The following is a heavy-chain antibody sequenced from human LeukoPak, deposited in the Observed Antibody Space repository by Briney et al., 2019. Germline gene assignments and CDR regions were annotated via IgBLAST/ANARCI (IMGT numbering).Heavy chain of an antibody. V-gene: IGHV1-2*02. CDR2: INPNSGGT. CDR1: GYTFTGYY. Sequence: ASVKVSCKASGYTFTGYYMHWVRQAPGQGLEWMGWINPNSGGTNYAQKFQGRVTMTRDMSTSTVYMELSSLRSEDTAVYYCARARYSSSSTSFDYWGQGTLVTVSS. D-gene: IGHD6-6*01. CDR3: ARARYSSSSTSFDY. J-gene: IGHJ4*02.